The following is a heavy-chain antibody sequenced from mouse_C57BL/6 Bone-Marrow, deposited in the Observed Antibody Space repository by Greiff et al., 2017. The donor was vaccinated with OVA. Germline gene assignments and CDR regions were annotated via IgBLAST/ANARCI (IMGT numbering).Heavy chain of an antibody. CDR3: ARTVSQGSFYAMDY. J-gene: IGHJ4*01. CDR1: GFSLTSYG. D-gene: IGHD1-1*01. CDR2: IWSGGST. V-gene: IGHV2-2*01. Sequence: VQLPQSGPGLVQPSQSLSITCTVSGFSLTSYGVHWVRPSPGKGLEWLGVIWSGGSTDYNAAFISRLSISKDNSKSHVFFKMNSLQADDTAIYYCARTVSQGSFYAMDYWGQGTSVTVSS.